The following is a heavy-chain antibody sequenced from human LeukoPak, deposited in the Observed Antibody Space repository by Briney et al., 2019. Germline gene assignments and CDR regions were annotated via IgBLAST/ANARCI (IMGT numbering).Heavy chain of an antibody. CDR3: VRVKGSYFDY. J-gene: IGHJ4*02. V-gene: IGHV3-48*01. Sequence: GGSLRLSCAASGFTVSSNYMSWVRQAPGKGLEWVSYISSSGSAIYYVDSVKGRFTVSRDNAKNSLFLQMNSPRAEDTAVYYCVRVKGSYFDYWGQGALVTVSS. CDR1: GFTVSSNY. D-gene: IGHD2-15*01. CDR2: ISSSGSAI.